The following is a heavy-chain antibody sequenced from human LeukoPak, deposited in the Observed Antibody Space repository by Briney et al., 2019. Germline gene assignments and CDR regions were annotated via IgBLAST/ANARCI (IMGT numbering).Heavy chain of an antibody. CDR2: INPSGGST. J-gene: IGHJ4*02. V-gene: IGHV1-46*01. CDR3: ARSLVVTTFDY. Sequence: GASVKVSCKASGCTFTSYYMHWVRQAPGQGLEWMGIINPSGGSTSYAQKFQGRVTMTRDTSTSTVYMELSSLRSEDTAVYYCARSLVVTTFDYWGQGTLVTVSS. CDR1: GCTFTSYY. D-gene: IGHD3-22*01.